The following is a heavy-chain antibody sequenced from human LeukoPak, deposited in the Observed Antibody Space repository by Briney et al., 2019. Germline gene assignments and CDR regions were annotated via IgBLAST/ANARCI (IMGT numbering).Heavy chain of an antibody. Sequence: SETLSLTCAVYGGSFSGYYWSWIRQPPGKGLEWIGEINHSGSTYYNPSLKSRVTISVDTSKNLFSLKLSSVTAADTAVYYCARDQLYCSSSSCRNLGWFDPWGQGTLVTVSS. D-gene: IGHD2-2*01. V-gene: IGHV4-34*01. CDR3: ARDQLYCSSSSCRNLGWFDP. J-gene: IGHJ5*02. CDR2: INHSGST. CDR1: GGSFSGYY.